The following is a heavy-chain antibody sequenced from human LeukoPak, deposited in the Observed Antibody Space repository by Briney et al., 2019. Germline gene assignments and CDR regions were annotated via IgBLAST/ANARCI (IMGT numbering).Heavy chain of an antibody. J-gene: IGHJ3*02. CDR1: GFTFSDFG. D-gene: IGHD1-26*01. Sequence: GGSLRLSCAASGFTFSDFGMNWVRQAPGKGLEWVASISNGGTEFYADSVKGRFAISRDTSTNTLSLQMNSLRAEDTAVYYCASQWGDNAFDIWGQGTMVTVSS. CDR3: ASQWGDNAFDI. CDR2: ISNGGTE. V-gene: IGHV3-30*01.